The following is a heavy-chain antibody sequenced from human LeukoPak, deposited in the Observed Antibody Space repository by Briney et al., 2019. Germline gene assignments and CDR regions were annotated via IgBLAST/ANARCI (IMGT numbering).Heavy chain of an antibody. CDR2: IYYTGNT. Sequence: SETLSLTCTVSGGSIASSTNYWLWLRQPPGKGLEWIGSIYYTGNTYYNPSLKSRVTISVDTSKNQFSLKLSSVTAADTAVYYCARVPRGTSNYVFDYWGQGTLVTVSS. J-gene: IGHJ4*02. CDR3: ARVPRGTSNYVFDY. V-gene: IGHV4-39*07. CDR1: GGSIASSTNY. D-gene: IGHD4-11*01.